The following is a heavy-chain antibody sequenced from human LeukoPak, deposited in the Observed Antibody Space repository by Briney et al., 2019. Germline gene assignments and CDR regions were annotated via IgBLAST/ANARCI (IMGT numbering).Heavy chain of an antibody. D-gene: IGHD3-10*01. CDR3: ATALPALGYYMDV. J-gene: IGHJ6*03. Sequence: ASVKVSCKVSGYTLTELSMHWVRRAPGKGLEWMGGFDPEDGETIYAQKFQGRVTMTEDTSTDTAYVELSSLRSEDTAVYYCATALPALGYYMDVWGKGTTVTVSS. V-gene: IGHV1-24*01. CDR2: FDPEDGET. CDR1: GYTLTELS.